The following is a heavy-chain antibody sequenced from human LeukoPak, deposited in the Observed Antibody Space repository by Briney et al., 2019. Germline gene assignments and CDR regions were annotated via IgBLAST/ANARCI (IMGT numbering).Heavy chain of an antibody. Sequence: SETLSLTCAVYGGSFSGYYWSWIRQPLGKGLEWIGEINHSGSTNYNPSLKSRVTISVDTSKNQFSLKLSSVTAPDTAVYYCVASGITGTTSYYFDYWGQGTLVTVSS. CDR1: GGSFSGYY. V-gene: IGHV4-34*01. CDR3: VASGITGTTSYYFDY. CDR2: INHSGST. D-gene: IGHD1-20*01. J-gene: IGHJ4*02.